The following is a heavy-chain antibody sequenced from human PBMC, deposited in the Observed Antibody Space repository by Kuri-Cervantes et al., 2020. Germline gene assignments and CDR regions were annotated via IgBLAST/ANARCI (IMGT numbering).Heavy chain of an antibody. V-gene: IGHV3-48*02. CDR2: ISSSSSTI. Sequence: GESLKISCAASGFTFGSYSMNWVRQAPGKGLEWVSYISSSSSTIYYADSVKGRFTISRDNAKNSLYLQMNSLRDEDTAVYYCARDTGSGWYFGGQGTLVTVSS. CDR1: GFTFGSYS. D-gene: IGHD6-19*01. CDR3: ARDTGSGWYF. J-gene: IGHJ4*02.